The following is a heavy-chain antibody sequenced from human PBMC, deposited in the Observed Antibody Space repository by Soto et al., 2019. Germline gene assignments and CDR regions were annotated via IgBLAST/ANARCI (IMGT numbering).Heavy chain of an antibody. V-gene: IGHV1-69*13. CDR3: ARPDEGGYSSNHHYYYALDV. J-gene: IGHJ6*02. CDR2: IIPIFDIT. CDR1: GGTFRSYS. D-gene: IGHD3-22*01. Sequence: SVKVSCKASGGTFRSYSISWVRQAPGQGLEWMGGIIPIFDITNYAQKFQGRVTITADESTSTAYMELSSLGSDDTAVYYCARPDEGGYSSNHHYYYALDVWGQGTTVTV.